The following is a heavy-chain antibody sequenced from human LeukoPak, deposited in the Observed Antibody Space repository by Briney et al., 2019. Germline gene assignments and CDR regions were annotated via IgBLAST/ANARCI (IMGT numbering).Heavy chain of an antibody. D-gene: IGHD3-3*01. Sequence: SETLSLTCTVSGGSISSYYWSWIRQPPGKGLEWIGYIYYSGSTNYNPSLKSRVTISVDTSKNQFSLKLSSVTAADTAVYYCARYITIFGVVIGQGFDPWGQGTLVTVSS. V-gene: IGHV4-59*01. J-gene: IGHJ5*02. CDR3: ARYITIFGVVIGQGFDP. CDR2: IYYSGST. CDR1: GGSISSYY.